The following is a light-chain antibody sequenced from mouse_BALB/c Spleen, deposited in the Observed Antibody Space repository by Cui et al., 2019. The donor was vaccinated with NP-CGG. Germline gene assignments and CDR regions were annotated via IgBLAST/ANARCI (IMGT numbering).Light chain of an antibody. CDR2: GTN. Sequence: QAVVTQESALTNAPGETVTLTCRSSTGAVTTSNYANWVQEKPDHLFTGLIGGTNNRVPGVPARFSGSLIGDKAALTITGAQTEDEAIYFCALWYSNHWVFGGGTKLTVL. CDR3: ALWYSNHWV. CDR1: TGAVTTSNY. J-gene: IGLJ1*01. V-gene: IGLV1*01.